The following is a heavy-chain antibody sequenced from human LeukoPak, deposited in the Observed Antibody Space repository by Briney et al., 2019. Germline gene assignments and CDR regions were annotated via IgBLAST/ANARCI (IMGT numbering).Heavy chain of an antibody. CDR2: IYSSGST. Sequence: PGGSLRLSCAASGFTFSNYWMHWVRQAPGKGLVWVSVIYSSGSTYYADSVKGRFTISRDNSKNTLYLQMNSLRAEDTAVYYCARGDYGDYDGCAFDIWGQGTMVTFSS. CDR3: ARGDYGDYDGCAFDI. D-gene: IGHD4-17*01. J-gene: IGHJ3*02. V-gene: IGHV3-66*01. CDR1: GFTFSNYW.